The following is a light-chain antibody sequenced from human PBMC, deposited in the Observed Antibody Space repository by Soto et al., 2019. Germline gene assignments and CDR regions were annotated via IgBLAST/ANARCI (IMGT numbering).Light chain of an antibody. CDR1: SSNNGSKT. J-gene: IGLJ1*01. Sequence: QSVLTQPPSASGTPGQRVTISCSGSSSNNGSKTVNWYQQLPGTAPKLLIYSNNQRPSGVPDRFSGSKSGNSASLAISGFQSEDEADYYCAAWDDSLNVYVFGTGTKVTVL. V-gene: IGLV1-44*01. CDR3: AAWDDSLNVYV. CDR2: SNN.